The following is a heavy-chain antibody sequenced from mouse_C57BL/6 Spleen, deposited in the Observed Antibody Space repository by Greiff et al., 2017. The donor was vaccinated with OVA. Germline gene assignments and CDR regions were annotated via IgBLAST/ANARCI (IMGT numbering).Heavy chain of an antibody. V-gene: IGHV14-2*01. J-gene: IGHJ2*01. D-gene: IGHD3-2*02. CDR2: IDPEDGEH. Sequence: VQLQQSGAELVKPGASVKLSCTASGFNIKDYYMHWVKQRTEQGLEWLGRIDPEDGEHTYAPHFPGKATITADTSSNTAYLQLSSLTSEDTAVYYCARTRQLRLRGYFDYWGQGTTLTVSS. CDR1: GFNIKDYY. CDR3: ARTRQLRLRGYFDY.